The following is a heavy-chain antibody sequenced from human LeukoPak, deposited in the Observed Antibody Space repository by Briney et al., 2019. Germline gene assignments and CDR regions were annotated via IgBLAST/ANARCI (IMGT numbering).Heavy chain of an antibody. J-gene: IGHJ4*02. CDR2: INPNSGDT. Sequence: ASVKVSCKASGYTFTGYNVHWVRQAPGQGLEWLGWINPNSGDTLYPQKLQGRVTLTRDTSISTAYMDLNRLTSDDTAVYYCVRDVHNWNDDYWGQGTLVTVSS. CDR3: VRDVHNWNDDY. D-gene: IGHD1-1*01. CDR1: GYTFTGYN. V-gene: IGHV1-2*02.